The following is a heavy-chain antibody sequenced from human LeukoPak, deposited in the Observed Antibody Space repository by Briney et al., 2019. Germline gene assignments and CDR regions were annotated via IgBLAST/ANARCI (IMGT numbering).Heavy chain of an antibody. J-gene: IGHJ4*02. V-gene: IGHV1-69*05. CDR2: IIPVFGTT. CDR1: GGTFSNYA. Sequence: SVKVSCKASGGTFSNYAISWVRQAPGQGLEWMGVIIPVFGTTNYAQIFQGRVTITTDTSTSTAYMELRSLRSDDTAVYYCARDDYSGVGAAYFDYWGQGTLVTVSS. CDR3: ARDDYSGVGAAYFDY. D-gene: IGHD1-26*01.